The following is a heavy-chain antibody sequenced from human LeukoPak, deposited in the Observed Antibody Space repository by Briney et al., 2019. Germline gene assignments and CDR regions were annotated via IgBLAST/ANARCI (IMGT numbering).Heavy chain of an antibody. CDR1: GFTVSSNY. D-gene: IGHD6-19*01. V-gene: IGHV3-53*01. CDR3: ARDIAVAGRTDY. J-gene: IGHJ4*02. CDR2: IYSGGST. Sequence: GGSLRLSCAASGFTVSSNYMSWVRQAPGKGLEWVSVIYSGGSTYYADSVKGRFTISRDNSKNTLYLQMNSLRAEDTAVYYCARDIAVAGRTDYWGQGTLLIVSS.